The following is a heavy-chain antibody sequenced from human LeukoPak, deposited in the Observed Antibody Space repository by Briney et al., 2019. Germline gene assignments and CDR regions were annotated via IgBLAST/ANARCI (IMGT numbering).Heavy chain of an antibody. D-gene: IGHD4-11*01. V-gene: IGHV3-30*04. J-gene: IGHJ6*02. CDR1: GFTFSNYA. CDR2: ISYDGKHK. Sequence: GGSLRLSWAASGFTFSNYAMEWVRQAPGKGLEWVALISYDGKHKYYADSMKGRFTISRDNSKNTLYLQMNSLRAEDTAVYYCAREDDDSNGIDVWGHGTTVTVSS. CDR3: AREDDDSNGIDV.